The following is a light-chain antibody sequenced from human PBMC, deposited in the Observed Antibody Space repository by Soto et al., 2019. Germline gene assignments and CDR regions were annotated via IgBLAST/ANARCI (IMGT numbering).Light chain of an antibody. J-gene: IGKJ1*01. CDR2: DAS. Sequence: DIQMTQSPSTLSASIGDRVTITCRASQTISTLLAWYQQKPGKIPKLLIYDASDLESGVPSRFSGSGSGTEFTLTIRSLQPDDFATYYCQHYNSYSEAFGQGTKVDIK. CDR3: QHYNSYSEA. CDR1: QTISTL. V-gene: IGKV1-5*01.